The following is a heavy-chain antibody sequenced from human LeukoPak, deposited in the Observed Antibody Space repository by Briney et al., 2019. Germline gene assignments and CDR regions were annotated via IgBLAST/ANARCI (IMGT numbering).Heavy chain of an antibody. CDR1: GFTFSSYA. CDR3: ARDYGDYPYYYYGMDV. V-gene: IGHV3-30*04. J-gene: IGHJ6*02. Sequence: GRSLRLSCAASGFTFSSYAMHWVRQAPGKGLEWVAVISYDGSNKYYADSVKGRFTISRDNSKNTLYLQMISLRAEDTAVYYCARDYGDYPYYYYGMDVWGQGTTVTVSS. D-gene: IGHD4-17*01. CDR2: ISYDGSNK.